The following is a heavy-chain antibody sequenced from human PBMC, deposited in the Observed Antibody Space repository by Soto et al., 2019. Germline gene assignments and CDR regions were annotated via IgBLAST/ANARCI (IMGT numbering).Heavy chain of an antibody. CDR2: VHYSGSA. CDR3: ARHRWGSGSYSGLLDF. V-gene: IGHV4-39*01. CDR1: GGSISTSSYF. D-gene: IGHD3-10*01. J-gene: IGHJ4*02. Sequence: PSETLSLTCSVSGGSISTSSYFWGWIRQPPGKGLEWVGAVHYSGSANYRSSLQSRVTISVDTSQNQFSLRLRSVTAADTAVCYCARHRWGSGSYSGLLDFWGQGALVTVSS.